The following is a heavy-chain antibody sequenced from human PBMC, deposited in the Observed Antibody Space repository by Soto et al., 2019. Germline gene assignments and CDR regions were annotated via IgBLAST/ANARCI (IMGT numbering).Heavy chain of an antibody. Sequence: QVQLQQWGAGLLTPSETLSLTCAVYVGAFSGYYWSRISQPPAKGLVWIGEINHSGSTSYNPSLKSRVTVSRATSKTHFSPKLNSVTAADTAVYYCERDGAYRSSWYAYWGQRTVDTVAS. D-gene: IGHD6-13*01. J-gene: IGHJ4*02. CDR2: INHSGST. V-gene: IGHV4-34*01. CDR1: VGAFSGYY. CDR3: ERDGAYRSSWYAY.